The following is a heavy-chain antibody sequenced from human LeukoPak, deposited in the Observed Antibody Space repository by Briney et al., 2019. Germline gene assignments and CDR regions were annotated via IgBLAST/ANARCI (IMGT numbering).Heavy chain of an antibody. Sequence: ASVKVSCKVSGYTLTELSMHWVRPAPGKGLEWMGGFDPEDGETIYAQKFQGRVTMTEDTSSDTAYMELSSLRSEDTAVYYCATDIVVVVAAYTTTFDIWGQGTLVTVSS. CDR3: ATDIVVVVAAYTTTFDI. CDR2: FDPEDGET. V-gene: IGHV1-24*01. D-gene: IGHD2-15*01. J-gene: IGHJ3*02. CDR1: GYTLTELS.